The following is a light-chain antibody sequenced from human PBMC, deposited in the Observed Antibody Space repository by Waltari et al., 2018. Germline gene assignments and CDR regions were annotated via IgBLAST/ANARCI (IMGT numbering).Light chain of an antibody. CDR3: QQYNNWRT. Sequence: DIVMTQSPATLSVSPGERATLSCRASQSIARNLAWYQQKPGQAPRLLIYGASTRATGVPDRFSGSGSGTEFTLTISSLQSEDFAVYYCQQYNNWRTFGQGTKVEIK. CDR2: GAS. J-gene: IGKJ2*01. CDR1: QSIARN. V-gene: IGKV3-15*01.